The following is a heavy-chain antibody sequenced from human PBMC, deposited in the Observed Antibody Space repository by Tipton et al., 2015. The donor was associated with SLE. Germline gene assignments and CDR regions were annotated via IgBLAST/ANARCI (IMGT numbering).Heavy chain of an antibody. D-gene: IGHD1-14*01. V-gene: IGHV4-59*12. CDR3: ARNLYPITL. J-gene: IGHJ4*02. Sequence: TLFLTCTVSGGSISSYYWSWIRQPPGKGLEWIGSIYYSGSTYYNPSLKSRVTISVDTSKNQFSLKLSSVTAADTAVYYCARNLYPITLWGQGTLVTVSS. CDR1: GGSISSYY. CDR2: IYYSGST.